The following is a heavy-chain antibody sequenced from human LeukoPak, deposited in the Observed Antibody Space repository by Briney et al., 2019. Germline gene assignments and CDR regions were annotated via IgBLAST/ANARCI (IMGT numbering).Heavy chain of an antibody. CDR3: AKTQGYFAY. V-gene: IGHV3-23*01. CDR2: ISGSGGTT. J-gene: IGHJ4*02. CDR1: GFTFSNYG. Sequence: GGSLRLSCAASGFTFSNYGMTWVRQAPGRGLEWVSGISGSGGTTYDADSVKGRFTVSRDNCKNILYLQMNSLRADDTAVYFCAKTQGYFAYWGQGTLLTVSS.